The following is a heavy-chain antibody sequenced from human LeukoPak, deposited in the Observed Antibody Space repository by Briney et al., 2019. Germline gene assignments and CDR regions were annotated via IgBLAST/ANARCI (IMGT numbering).Heavy chain of an antibody. CDR1: GFTFSSYS. J-gene: IGHJ3*02. CDR3: VYPQTYSGSTSDI. CDR2: ISSSSSTI. V-gene: IGHV3-48*01. D-gene: IGHD1-26*01. Sequence: PGGSLRLSCAASGFTFSSYSMNWVRQAPGKGLEWVSYISSSSSTIYYADSVKGRFTISRDNAKNSLYLQMNSLRAEDTAVYYCVYPQTYSGSTSDIWGQGTMVTVSS.